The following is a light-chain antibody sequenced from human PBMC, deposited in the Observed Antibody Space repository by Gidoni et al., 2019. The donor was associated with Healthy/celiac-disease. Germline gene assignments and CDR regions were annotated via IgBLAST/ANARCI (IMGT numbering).Light chain of an antibody. CDR3: QQYYTIPPNT. CDR1: QSVLYSSNNKNY. V-gene: IGKV4-1*01. Sequence: DTVMTQSPDSLAVSLGERATINCKSSQSVLYSSNNKNYLAWYQQKPGQPPKLLIYWASTRESGVPDRFSGSGSGTDFTLTISSLQAEDVAVYYCQQYYTIPPNTFXQXTKLEIK. CDR2: WAS. J-gene: IGKJ2*01.